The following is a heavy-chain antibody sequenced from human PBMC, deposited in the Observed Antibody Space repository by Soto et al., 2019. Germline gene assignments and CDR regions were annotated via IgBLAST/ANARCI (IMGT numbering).Heavy chain of an antibody. J-gene: IGHJ5*02. D-gene: IGHD3-10*01. CDR1: GFTFSSYD. CDR2: IGTAGDT. V-gene: IGHV3-13*01. CDR3: ARALGEPQKRNQLWFGELLRRVWFDP. Sequence: EVQLVESGGGLVQPGGSLRLSCAASGFTFSSYDMHWVRQATGKGLEWVSAIGTAGDTYYPGSVKGRFTISRENAKNSLYLQMNSLRAEETAVYYCARALGEPQKRNQLWFGELLRRVWFDPWGQGTLVTVSS.